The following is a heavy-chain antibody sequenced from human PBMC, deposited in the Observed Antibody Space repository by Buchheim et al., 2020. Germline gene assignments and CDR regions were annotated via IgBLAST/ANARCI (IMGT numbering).Heavy chain of an antibody. J-gene: IGHJ6*02. D-gene: IGHD6-13*01. CDR2: INPSGGST. Sequence: QVQLVQSGAEVKKPGASVKVSCKASGYTFTSYYMHWVRQAPGQGLEWMGIINPSGGSTSYAQKFQGRVTMTRDTSTSIVYMDLGSLRSEDTAVYYCARDLQLCSSSRHYYYYGMDVWGQGTT. CDR3: ARDLQLCSSSRHYYYYGMDV. CDR1: GYTFTSYY. V-gene: IGHV1-46*01.